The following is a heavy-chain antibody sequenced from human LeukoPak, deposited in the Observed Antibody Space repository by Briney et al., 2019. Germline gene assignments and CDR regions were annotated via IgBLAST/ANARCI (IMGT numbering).Heavy chain of an antibody. D-gene: IGHD2-2*01. CDR2: IYTSGST. Sequence: SETLSLTCTVSGGSISSYYWSWIRQPAGKGLEWIGRIYTSGSTNYNPSLKSRVTMSVDTSKNQFSLKLSSVTAADTAVYYCASRYCSSTSCSWYFDLWGRGTLVTVSS. J-gene: IGHJ2*01. V-gene: IGHV4-4*07. CDR1: GGSISSYY. CDR3: ASRYCSSTSCSWYFDL.